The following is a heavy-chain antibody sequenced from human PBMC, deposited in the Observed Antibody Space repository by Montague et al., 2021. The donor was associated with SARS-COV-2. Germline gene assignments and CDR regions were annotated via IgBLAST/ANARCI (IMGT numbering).Heavy chain of an antibody. D-gene: IGHD5-12*01. V-gene: IGHV4-4*07. CDR2: ISSSGGI. CDR3: ARQYIGYNRRFDY. CDR1: GSISGYY. Sequence: SETLSLTCTVSGSISGYYWTWIRQSAGKGLEWIGRISSSGGIDYXTSLKSRFTMSLDTSKIQLSLKLSSVTAADTAVYYCARQYIGYNRRFDYWGQGALVTVSP. J-gene: IGHJ4*02.